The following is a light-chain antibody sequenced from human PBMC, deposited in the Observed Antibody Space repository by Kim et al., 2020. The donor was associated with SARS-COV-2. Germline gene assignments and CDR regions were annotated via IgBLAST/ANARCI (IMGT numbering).Light chain of an antibody. J-gene: IGKJ1*01. Sequence: EIVLTQSPGTLSLPPGETATLSCRASQSVNSRYLAWYQQKPGQATRLVIYGASRRATGIPDRFRGSESGTDFTLTITRLEPEDFAVYYCQQYVRPPWTFGQGTKVDIK. V-gene: IGKV3-20*01. CDR2: GAS. CDR1: QSVNSRY. CDR3: QQYVRPPWT.